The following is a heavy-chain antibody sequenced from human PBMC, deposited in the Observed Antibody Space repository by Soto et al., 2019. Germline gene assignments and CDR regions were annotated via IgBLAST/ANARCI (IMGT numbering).Heavy chain of an antibody. J-gene: IGHJ6*02. D-gene: IGHD1-26*01. Sequence: QVQLQESGPGLVKPSETLSLTCTVSGGSITNYYCSWFRQPPGKGLEWIGYIQYNGYSAYNLSLKGRVTMSMDTSKTQFSLMLESVTATDTAVYYCARHGLGSLHGLVDVWGQGTTVIVSS. V-gene: IGHV4-59*08. CDR3: ARHGLGSLHGLVDV. CDR2: IQYNGYS. CDR1: GGSITNYY.